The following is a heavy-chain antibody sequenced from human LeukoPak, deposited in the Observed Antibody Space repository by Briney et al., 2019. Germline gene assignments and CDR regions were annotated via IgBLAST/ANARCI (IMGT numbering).Heavy chain of an antibody. Sequence: GESLKISCKTSGYSFTNYWIGWVRQMPGKGLEWVGIIYPGDSDTRYSPSFQGQVTISADKTISTAYLQWSSLKASDTAMYYCARHGAVTGLSYRFDPWGQGTLVTVSS. CDR2: IYPGDSDT. CDR3: ARHGAVTGLSYRFDP. V-gene: IGHV5-51*01. D-gene: IGHD6-19*01. CDR1: GYSFTNYW. J-gene: IGHJ5*02.